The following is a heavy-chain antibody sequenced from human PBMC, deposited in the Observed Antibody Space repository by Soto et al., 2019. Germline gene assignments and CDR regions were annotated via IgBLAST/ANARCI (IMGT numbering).Heavy chain of an antibody. V-gene: IGHV3-23*01. CDR2: VGSRGEGT. Sequence: GGSLRLSCAGSGFTFRNYAMSWVRQAPGEGLEWVSAVGSRGEGTYYADSVKGRFTISRDNSKNTLYLQMHSLRVEDTAVYYCAAWPANSGWHAPFDYWGQGTMVTVSS. D-gene: IGHD6-19*01. CDR3: AAWPANSGWHAPFDY. J-gene: IGHJ4*02. CDR1: GFTFRNYA.